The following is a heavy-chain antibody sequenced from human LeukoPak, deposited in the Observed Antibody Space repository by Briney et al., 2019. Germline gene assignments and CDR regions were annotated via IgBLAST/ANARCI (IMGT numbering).Heavy chain of an antibody. D-gene: IGHD3-10*01. CDR1: GFTFSIYA. CDR2: FGGSGDTT. Sequence: GGSLRLSCAPSGFTFSIYAMLWVRQAPGKGRVCVSGFGGSGDTTLYTKSVEGRFTVYRDYSKNWLFPQIHSLRGEDRPLFYCARDGLGSGRALMITNDYWGQGTLVPVSS. CDR3: ARDGLGSGRALMITNDY. V-gene: IGHV3-23*01. J-gene: IGHJ4*02.